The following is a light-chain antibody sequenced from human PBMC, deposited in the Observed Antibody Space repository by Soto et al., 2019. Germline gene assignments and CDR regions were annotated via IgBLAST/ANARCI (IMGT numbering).Light chain of an antibody. J-gene: IGLJ3*02. CDR2: EVT. CDR3: SSYAGSKTL. Sequence: QSVLTQPPSASGSPGQSVTISCTGTSSDVGNYNYVSWYQQHPGKAPKLMIYEVTKRPSGVPDRFSGSKSSNTASLTVSGLQAEDEADYYCSSYAGSKTLFGGGTKVTVL. CDR1: SSDVGNYNY. V-gene: IGLV2-8*01.